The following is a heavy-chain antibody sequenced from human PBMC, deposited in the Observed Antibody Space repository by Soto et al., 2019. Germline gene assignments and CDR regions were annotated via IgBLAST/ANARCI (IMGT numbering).Heavy chain of an antibody. J-gene: IGHJ4*02. CDR1: GDSVSSNNIA. CDR2: TYYRSKWYN. V-gene: IGHV6-1*01. Sequence: QTLSLTCAVSGDSVSSNNIAWNWLRQSPWRGLEWLGRTYYRSKWYNEYAVSVRSRITINLDTSKNQFSLQLNSVTPEDTAVYYCARGRWPTFDYWGQGAQVTVSS. CDR3: ARGRWPTFDY. D-gene: IGHD2-15*01.